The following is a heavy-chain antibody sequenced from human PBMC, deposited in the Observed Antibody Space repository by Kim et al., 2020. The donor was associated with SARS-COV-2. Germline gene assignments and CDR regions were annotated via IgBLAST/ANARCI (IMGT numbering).Heavy chain of an antibody. CDR3: ASLPPADWYFDL. Sequence: GGSLRLSCAASGFTFSSYWMSWVRQAPGKGLEWVANIKQDGSEKYYVDSVKGRFTISRDNAKNALYLQMNSLRAEDTAVYYCASLPPADWYFDLWGRGTLVTVSS. J-gene: IGHJ2*01. V-gene: IGHV3-7*01. CDR1: GFTFSSYW. CDR2: IKQDGSEK.